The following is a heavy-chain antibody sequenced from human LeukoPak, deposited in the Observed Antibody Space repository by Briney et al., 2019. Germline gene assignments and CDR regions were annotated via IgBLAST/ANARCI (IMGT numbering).Heavy chain of an antibody. CDR1: GYTFTAYA. Sequence: GASVKVSCKASGYTFTAYAMIWVRQAPGQGLEWMGGIIPIFGTANYAQKFQGRVTITADKSTSTAYMELSSLRSEDTAVYYCARAPAMEIAWYDYWGQGTLVTVSS. J-gene: IGHJ4*02. CDR3: ARAPAMEIAWYDY. V-gene: IGHV1-69*06. D-gene: IGHD5-18*01. CDR2: IIPIFGTA.